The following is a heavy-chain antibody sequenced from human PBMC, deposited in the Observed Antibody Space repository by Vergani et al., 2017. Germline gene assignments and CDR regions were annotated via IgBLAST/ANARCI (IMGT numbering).Heavy chain of an antibody. V-gene: IGHV4-59*01. Sequence: QVQLQESGPGLVKPSETLSLTCTVSGGSISSYYWSWIRQPPGKGLEWIGYIYYSGSTNYKPSLKSRVTTSVDTYKDQFSLKLSSVTAADTAVYYCARSGRAAHDLNWFDPWGQGTLVTVSS. CDR2: IYYSGST. D-gene: IGHD3-10*01. CDR3: ARSGRAAHDLNWFDP. J-gene: IGHJ5*02. CDR1: GGSISSYY.